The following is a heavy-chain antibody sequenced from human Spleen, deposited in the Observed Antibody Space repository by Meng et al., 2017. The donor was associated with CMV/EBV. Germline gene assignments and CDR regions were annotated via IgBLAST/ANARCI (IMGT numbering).Heavy chain of an antibody. Sequence: SVKVSCKVSGYTLTELSMHWVRQAPGKGLEWMGGIIPIFGTANYAQKFQGRVTITTDESTSTAYMELSSLRSDDTAVYYCARDYLRFHGYFYYGMDVWGQGTTVTVSS. J-gene: IGHJ6*02. D-gene: IGHD3-3*01. V-gene: IGHV1-69*05. CDR3: ARDYLRFHGYFYYGMDV. CDR2: IIPIFGTA. CDR1: GYTLTELS.